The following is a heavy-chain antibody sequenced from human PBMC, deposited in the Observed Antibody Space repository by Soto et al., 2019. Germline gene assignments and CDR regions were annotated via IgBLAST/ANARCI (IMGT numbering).Heavy chain of an antibody. Sequence: QVQLVESGGGVVQPGRSLRLSCAASGFTFSSYAMHWVRQAPGKGLEWVAVISYDGSNKYYADSVKGRFTISRDNSKNTLYLQMNSLRAEDTAVYYCARDPTLIDIVVVVAGHFDYWGQGTLVTVSS. V-gene: IGHV3-30-3*01. CDR2: ISYDGSNK. CDR3: ARDPTLIDIVVVVAGHFDY. CDR1: GFTFSSYA. J-gene: IGHJ4*02. D-gene: IGHD2-15*01.